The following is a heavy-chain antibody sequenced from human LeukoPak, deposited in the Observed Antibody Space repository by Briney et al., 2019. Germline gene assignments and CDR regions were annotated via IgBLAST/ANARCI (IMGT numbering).Heavy chain of an antibody. V-gene: IGHV4-34*01. CDR1: GESHSRFY. D-gene: IGHD3-10*01. CDR3: AKPLYASGSYHFDS. Sequence: PSETLSLTCAVSGESHSRFYWSWIRQSPGRGLEWIGEINHSGSTNYNPSLKSRVTISVGKSKTQFSLKVNSVTAADTAVYYCAKPLYASGSYHFDSWGQGTLVTVSS. J-gene: IGHJ4*02. CDR2: INHSGST.